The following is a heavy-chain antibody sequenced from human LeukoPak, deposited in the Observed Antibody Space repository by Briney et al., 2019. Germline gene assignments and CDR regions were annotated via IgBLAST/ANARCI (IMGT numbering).Heavy chain of an antibody. J-gene: IGHJ4*02. CDR1: GFTFRSFG. V-gene: IGHV3-21*01. CDR2: ISGSSSYI. D-gene: IGHD1-26*01. CDR3: ARDLLGWELHYFDY. Sequence: PGGSLKLSCASSGFTFRSFGMHWVRQAPGKGLEWVSSISGSSSYIYYADSVKGRFSISRDNAKNSLYLQMNSLRAEDTAVYYCARDLLGWELHYFDYWGQGTLVTVSS.